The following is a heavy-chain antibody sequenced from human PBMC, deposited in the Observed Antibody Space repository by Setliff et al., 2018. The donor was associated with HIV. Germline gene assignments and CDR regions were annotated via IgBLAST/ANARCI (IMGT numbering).Heavy chain of an antibody. CDR1: GHTFSNYD. CDR3: ASGKGVRGVIITGGLDV. CDR2: MNPNSGDT. D-gene: IGHD3-10*01. V-gene: IGHV1-8*01. J-gene: IGHJ6*04. Sequence: ASVKVSCKASGHTFSNYDVIWVRRATGQGLEWMGWMNPNSGDTGYAQTFQGRVIMTRDTSISTAYMELSSLTSADTAVYNCASGKGVRGVIITGGLDVWGKGTTVTVSS.